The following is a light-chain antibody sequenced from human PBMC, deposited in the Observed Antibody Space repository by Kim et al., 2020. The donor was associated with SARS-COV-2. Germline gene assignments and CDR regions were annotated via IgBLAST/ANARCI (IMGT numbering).Light chain of an antibody. Sequence: QSALTQPASMSGSPGQSITISCTGTSSDVGGYNYVSWYQQHPGKAPKLMIFDVTKRPSGVSNRFSGSKSGNTASLTISGLQAEDDTDYYCSSYTSTNTLIFGGGTQLTVL. CDR3: SSYTSTNTLI. CDR2: DVT. V-gene: IGLV2-14*03. CDR1: SSDVGGYNY. J-gene: IGLJ2*01.